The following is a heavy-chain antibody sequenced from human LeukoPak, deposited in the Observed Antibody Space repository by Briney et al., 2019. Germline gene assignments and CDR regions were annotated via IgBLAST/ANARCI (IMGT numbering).Heavy chain of an antibody. Sequence: QTGGSLRLSCEAPVFTFRSFCVSWVRQAPGKGLEWVSGFSGSGGSTSYADSVKGRFTISRDMSKNTLYLQMNTLRAEDTAIYYCAKEFLGYSFDYWGQGTLVTVPS. CDR3: AKEFLGYSFDY. J-gene: IGHJ4*02. CDR1: VFTFRSFC. CDR2: FSGSGGST. V-gene: IGHV3-23*01. D-gene: IGHD5-12*01.